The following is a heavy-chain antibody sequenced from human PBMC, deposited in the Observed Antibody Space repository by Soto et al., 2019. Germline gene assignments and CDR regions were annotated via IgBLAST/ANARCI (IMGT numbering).Heavy chain of an antibody. CDR1: GGSISSHF. Sequence: SETLSLTCTVSGGSISSHFWSWIRQPPGKGLEWIGHIYNSGSTNYNPSLKSRVTISVDTSKNQFSLKLSSVTAADTAVYYCARETYYYYYMDVWGKGTTVTVSS. CDR3: ARETYYYYYMDV. V-gene: IGHV4-59*08. CDR2: IYNSGST. J-gene: IGHJ6*03.